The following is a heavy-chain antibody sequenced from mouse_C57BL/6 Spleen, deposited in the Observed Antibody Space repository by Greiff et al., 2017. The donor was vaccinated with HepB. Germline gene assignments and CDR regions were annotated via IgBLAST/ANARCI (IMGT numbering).Heavy chain of an antibody. Sequence: EVQLQQSVAELVRPGASVKLSCTASGFNIKNTYMHWVKQRPEQGLAWIGRIDPANGNTKYAPKFQGKATITADTSSNTAYLQLSSLTSEDTAIYYCARGSTVVKGTFDYWGQGTTLTVSS. D-gene: IGHD1-1*01. CDR3: ARGSTVVKGTFDY. J-gene: IGHJ2*01. CDR1: GFNIKNTY. V-gene: IGHV14-3*01. CDR2: IDPANGNT.